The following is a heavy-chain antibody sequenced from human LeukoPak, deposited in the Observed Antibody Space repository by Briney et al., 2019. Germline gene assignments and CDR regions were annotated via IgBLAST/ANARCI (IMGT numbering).Heavy chain of an antibody. CDR2: ISYDASII. D-gene: IGHD6-19*01. V-gene: IGHV3-30*04. J-gene: IGHJ4*02. Sequence: GGSLRPSCAASGFSFSSYAMHWFRQAPGKGLEWMALISYDASIIYYADSVKGRFTISRDNSKNTLYLQMNSLRAEDTAVYSCAKDQWLVLDYWGQGTLVTVSS. CDR1: GFSFSSYA. CDR3: AKDQWLVLDY.